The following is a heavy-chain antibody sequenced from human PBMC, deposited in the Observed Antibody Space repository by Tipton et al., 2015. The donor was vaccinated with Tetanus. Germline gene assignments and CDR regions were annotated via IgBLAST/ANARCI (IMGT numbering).Heavy chain of an antibody. V-gene: IGHV3-23*01. CDR3: ARVGYYDGRDYSVNALDF. Sequence: SLRLSCAASGFTFSNHAMTWVRQAPGKGLEWVSAISISGDSTYYADSVKGRFTISRDNSKDTLYLQMHSLRVEDTAVYYCARVGYYDGRDYSVNALDFWGQGTVITVSS. J-gene: IGHJ3*01. D-gene: IGHD3-22*01. CDR1: GFTFSNHA. CDR2: ISISGDST.